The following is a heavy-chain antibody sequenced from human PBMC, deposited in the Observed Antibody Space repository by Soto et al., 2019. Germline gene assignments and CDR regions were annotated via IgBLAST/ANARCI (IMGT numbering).Heavy chain of an antibody. CDR3: ARDPELTHFDY. J-gene: IGHJ4*02. CDR2: ISAYNGNT. V-gene: IGHV1-18*04. Sequence: ASVKVSCKASGYTFTGYYMHWVRQAPGQGLEWMGWISAYNGNTNYAQKLQGRVTMTTDTSTSTAYMELRSLRSDDTAVYYCARDPELTHFDYWGQGTLVTVSS. CDR1: GYTFTGYY.